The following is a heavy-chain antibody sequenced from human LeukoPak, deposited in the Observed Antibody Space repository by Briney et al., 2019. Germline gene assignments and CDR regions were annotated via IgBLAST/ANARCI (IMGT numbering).Heavy chain of an antibody. CDR3: ARGPHPYGGNSFHYYYMDV. D-gene: IGHD4-23*01. Sequence: GASVKVSCKASGYTFTSYDINWVRQATGQGLEWMGWMNPNSGNTGYAQKFQGRVTMTRNTSISTAYMELSSLRSEDTAVYYCARGPHPYGGNSFHYYYMDVWGKGTTVTVSS. V-gene: IGHV1-8*01. CDR1: GYTFTSYD. J-gene: IGHJ6*03. CDR2: MNPNSGNT.